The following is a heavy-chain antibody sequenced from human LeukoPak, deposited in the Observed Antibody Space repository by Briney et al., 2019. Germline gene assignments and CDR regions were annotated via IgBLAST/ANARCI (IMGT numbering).Heavy chain of an antibody. CDR2: ISYDGSNK. Sequence: PGGSLRLSCAASGFTFSSYGMHWVRQAPGKGLEWVAVISYDGSNKYYADSVKGRFTISRDNSKNTLYLQMNSLRAEDTAVYYCAKGHDCDGSGSPNFDYWGQGTLVTVSS. V-gene: IGHV3-30*18. J-gene: IGHJ4*02. D-gene: IGHD3-10*01. CDR1: GFTFSSYG. CDR3: AKGHDCDGSGSPNFDY.